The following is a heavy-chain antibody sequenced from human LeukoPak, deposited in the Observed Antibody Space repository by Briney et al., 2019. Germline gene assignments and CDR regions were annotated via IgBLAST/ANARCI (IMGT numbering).Heavy chain of an antibody. J-gene: IGHJ5*02. V-gene: IGHV4-38-2*01. CDR2: IYHSGST. CDR3: ARQATAATGNWFDP. CDR1: GYSISSGYY. D-gene: IGHD6-13*01. Sequence: SETLSLTCAVSGYSISSGYYWGWIREPPGKGLEWIGSIYHSGSTYYNPSLKSRVTISVDTSKNQFSLKVSSVTAADTAVYYCARQATAATGNWFDPWGQGTLVTVSS.